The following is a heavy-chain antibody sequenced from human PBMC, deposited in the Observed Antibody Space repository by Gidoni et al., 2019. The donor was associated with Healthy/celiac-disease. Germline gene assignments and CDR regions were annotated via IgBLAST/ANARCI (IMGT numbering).Heavy chain of an antibody. D-gene: IGHD1-1*01. CDR2: ISDVGSNK. CDR3: AKGKEGFAGRVSDY. CDR1: GFTFSSYC. Sequence: QVQLVESGGGVVQPGRSLRLSCAASGFTFSSYCLHWVRQAPGKGLEWLAVISDVGSNKSISYSVKGRFTISRDNSNNTLYLLMISLRAEDTAVYDCAKGKEGFAGRVSDYWGQGTLVTVSS. V-gene: IGHV3-30*18. J-gene: IGHJ4*02.